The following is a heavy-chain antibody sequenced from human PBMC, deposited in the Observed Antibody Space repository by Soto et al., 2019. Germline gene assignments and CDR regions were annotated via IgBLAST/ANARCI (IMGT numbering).Heavy chain of an antibody. J-gene: IGHJ4*02. V-gene: IGHV1-2*04. CDR2: INPNSGGT. CDR1: GYTFTAHY. Sequence: ASVKVSCKASGYTFTAHYMHWVRQAPGQGLEWMGLINPNSGGTIYAQKFRGWVTMTRDTSINTAYMELRSLRSDDTAVYFCAIWEGSGTQHESPFDYWGQGTLVTVS. CDR3: AIWEGSGTQHESPFDY. D-gene: IGHD1-26*01.